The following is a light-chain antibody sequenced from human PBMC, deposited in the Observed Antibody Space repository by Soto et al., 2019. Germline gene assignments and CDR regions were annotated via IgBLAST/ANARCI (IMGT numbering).Light chain of an antibody. V-gene: IGKV1D-13*01. CDR2: DAS. Sequence: AIQLTQSPSSLSASAGDRVTITCRASQGISSALAWYQQKPGKAPKLLIYDASSVERGVPSRFSGSGSGTDFTLTISSLQPEDFATYYCQQFNNYPPLFGGGTKVDIK. J-gene: IGKJ4*01. CDR1: QGISSA. CDR3: QQFNNYPPL.